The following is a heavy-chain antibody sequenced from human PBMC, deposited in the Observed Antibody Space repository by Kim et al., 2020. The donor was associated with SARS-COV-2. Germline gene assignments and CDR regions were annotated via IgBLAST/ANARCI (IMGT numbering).Heavy chain of an antibody. Sequence: GGSLRLSCAASGFTFSSYGMHWVRQAPGKGLEWVAVISYDGSNKYYADSVKGRFTISRDNSKNTLYLQMNSLRAENTAVYYCASPAAGEDYWGQGTLVTVSS. V-gene: IGHV3-30*03. CDR2: ISYDGSNK. D-gene: IGHD6-13*01. J-gene: IGHJ4*02. CDR3: ASPAAGEDY. CDR1: GFTFSSYG.